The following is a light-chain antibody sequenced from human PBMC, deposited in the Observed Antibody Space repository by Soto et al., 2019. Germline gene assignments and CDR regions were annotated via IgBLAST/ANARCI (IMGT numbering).Light chain of an antibody. J-gene: IGKJ1*01. CDR1: QSVSSN. CDR3: QQYNTWPPWT. CDR2: GAS. V-gene: IGKV3-15*01. Sequence: EIVMTQSPATLSVSPGERATLSCRASQSVSSNLAWYQQKPGQAPRLLIYGASTRATGIPARFSGSGSGTAVTLTLSSLQSEDFGVYYCQQYNTWPPWTFGQGTKVEIK.